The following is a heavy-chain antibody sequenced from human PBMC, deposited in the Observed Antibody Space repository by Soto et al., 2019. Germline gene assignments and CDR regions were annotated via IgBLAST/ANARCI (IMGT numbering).Heavy chain of an antibody. Sequence: SETLSLTCAVYGGSFSGYYWSWIRQPPGKGLEWIGEIDHSGSTNYNPSLKSRVTISVDTSKNQFSLKLSSVTAADTAVYYCARGLGNSSSCFSYNWFDHWGQGTLVTVSS. J-gene: IGHJ5*02. CDR3: ARGLGNSSSCFSYNWFDH. D-gene: IGHD6-13*01. CDR1: GGSFSGYY. CDR2: IDHSGST. V-gene: IGHV4-34*01.